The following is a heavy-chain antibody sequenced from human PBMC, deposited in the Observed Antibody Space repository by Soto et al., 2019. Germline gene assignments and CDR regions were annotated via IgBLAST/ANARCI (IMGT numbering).Heavy chain of an antibody. CDR3: ARGRVGAFDY. Sequence: SVKVFCKASGGTFSSYATSWVRQAPGQGLEWMGGIIPIFGTANYTQKFQGRVTITADESTSTAYMELSSLRSEDTAVYYCARGRVGAFDYWGQGTLVTVSS. J-gene: IGHJ4*02. CDR1: GGTFSSYA. V-gene: IGHV1-69*13. CDR2: IIPIFGTA. D-gene: IGHD1-26*01.